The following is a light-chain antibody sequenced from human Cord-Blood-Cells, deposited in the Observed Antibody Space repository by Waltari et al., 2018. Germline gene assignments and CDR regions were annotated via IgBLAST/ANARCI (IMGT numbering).Light chain of an antibody. Sequence: EIVMTQPPATLSGSTGERANLSFRASPSGSSNLAWYPQKPGQAPRLLIYGASTRATGIPARFSGSGSGTEFTLTISSRQSEDFAVYHCQQYNNWPPFPGMYPFGQGTKLEIK. CDR2: GAS. CDR3: QQYNNWPPFPGMYP. V-gene: IGKV3-15*01. CDR1: PSGSSN. J-gene: IGKJ2*01.